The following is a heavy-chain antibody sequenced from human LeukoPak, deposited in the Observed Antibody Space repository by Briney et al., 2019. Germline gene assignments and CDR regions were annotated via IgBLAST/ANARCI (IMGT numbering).Heavy chain of an antibody. Sequence: LSLTCAVSGYGISSDYYWGWIRQPPGKGLEWVAVISYDGSNKYYADSVKGRFTISRDNSKNTLYLQMNSLRAEDTAVYYCAKGMSGYDDFDYWGQGTLVTVSS. CDR2: ISYDGSNK. CDR1: GYGISSDY. V-gene: IGHV3-30*18. J-gene: IGHJ4*02. CDR3: AKGMSGYDDFDY. D-gene: IGHD5-12*01.